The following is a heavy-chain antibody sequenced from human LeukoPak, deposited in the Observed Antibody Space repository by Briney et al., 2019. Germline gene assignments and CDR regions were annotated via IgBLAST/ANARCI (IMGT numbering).Heavy chain of an antibody. CDR2: SNPNSGGT. D-gene: IGHD5-18*01. J-gene: IGHJ6*03. CDR3: ARGYSYGYEYYYYYMDV. V-gene: IGHV1-2*02. CDR1: GYTFTGYY. Sequence: ASVKVSCKASGYTFTGYYMHWVRQAPGRGLEWMGWSNPNSGGTNYAQKLQGTVTMTRDTYISTAHMELSRLRSDDTALYYCARGYSYGYEYYYYYMDVWDKGTTVTVSS.